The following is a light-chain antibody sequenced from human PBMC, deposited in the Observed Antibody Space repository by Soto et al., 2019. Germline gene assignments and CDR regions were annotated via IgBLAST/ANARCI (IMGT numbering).Light chain of an antibody. CDR3: QQSNNVPYT. Sequence: DIQMTQSPSSLSASVGDRVTITCRASQTIRRYLNWYQQKPGKAPKLLIYAASSLQSGVPSRFSGSVSGTDFTLTISSLQPEDFATYYCQQSNNVPYTFGQGTKLEIK. V-gene: IGKV1-39*01. CDR1: QTIRRY. J-gene: IGKJ2*01. CDR2: AAS.